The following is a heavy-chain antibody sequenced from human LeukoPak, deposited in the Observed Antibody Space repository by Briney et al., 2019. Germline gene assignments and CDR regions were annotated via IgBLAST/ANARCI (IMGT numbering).Heavy chain of an antibody. CDR3: ARNSAAAGNYYYYYMDV. CDR2: IIPIFGTA. CDR1: GGTFSSYA. J-gene: IGHJ6*03. V-gene: IGHV1-69*05. D-gene: IGHD6-13*01. Sequence: PRASVKVSCKAPGGTFSSYAISWVRQAPGQGLEWMGGIIPIFGTANYAQKFQGRATITTDESTSTAYMELSSLRSEDTAVYYCARNSAAAGNYYYYYMDVWGKGTTVTVSS.